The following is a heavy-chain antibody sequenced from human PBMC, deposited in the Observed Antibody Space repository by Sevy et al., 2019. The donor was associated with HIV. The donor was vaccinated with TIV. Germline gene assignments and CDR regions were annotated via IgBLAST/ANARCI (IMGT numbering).Heavy chain of an antibody. CDR1: GGTFSSYA. J-gene: IGHJ6*02. D-gene: IGHD6-13*01. V-gene: IGHV1-69*13. CDR2: IIPIFGTA. Sequence: ASVKVSCKASGGTFSSYAISWVRQAPGQGLEWMGGIIPIFGTANYAQKFQGRVTITADESTSTAYMELGSLRSEDTAVYYCARGEYSSSWNRTGSYYYYGMDVWGQGTTVTVSS. CDR3: ARGEYSSSWNRTGSYYYYGMDV.